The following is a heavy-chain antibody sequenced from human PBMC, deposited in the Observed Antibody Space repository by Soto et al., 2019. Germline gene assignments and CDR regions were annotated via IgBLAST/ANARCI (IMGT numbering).Heavy chain of an antibody. J-gene: IGHJ5*02. CDR2: ISAYNGNT. CDR3: ARGRTLSIFGVVTPDNWFDP. V-gene: IGHV1-18*04. CDR1: GYTFTSYG. Sequence: ASVKVSCKASGYTFTSYGISWVRQAPGQGLEWMGWISAYNGNTNYAQKLQGRVTMTTDTSTSTAYMELRSLRSDDTAVYYCARGRTLSIFGVVTPDNWFDPWGRGTLVTVSS. D-gene: IGHD3-3*01.